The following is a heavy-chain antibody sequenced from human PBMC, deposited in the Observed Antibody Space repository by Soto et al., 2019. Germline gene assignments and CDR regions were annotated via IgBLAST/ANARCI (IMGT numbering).Heavy chain of an antibody. CDR2: IYPGDSDT. D-gene: IGHD5-18*01. J-gene: IGHJ6*02. Sequence: RVCKESSTSYWIDQVSKMPGKGLEWMGIIYPGDSDTRYSPSFQGQVTISADKSISTAYLQWSSLKASDTAMYYCARTSMQSRGYSYGHGGMDVWGQGTTVTSP. V-gene: IGHV5-51*01. CDR3: ARTSMQSRGYSYGHGGMDV. CDR1: KESSTSYW.